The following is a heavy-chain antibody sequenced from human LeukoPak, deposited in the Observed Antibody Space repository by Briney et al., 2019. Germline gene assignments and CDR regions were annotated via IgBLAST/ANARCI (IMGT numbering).Heavy chain of an antibody. CDR1: GGSFSSSSYY. V-gene: IGHV4-39*07. CDR3: ASQLPRYYFDY. Sequence: SETLSLTCAVYGGSFSSSSYYWGWIRQPPGKGLEWIGSIYYSGSTYYNPSLKSRVTISVDTSENQFSLKLSSVTAADTAVYYCASQLPRYYFDYWGQGTLVTVSS. D-gene: IGHD2-2*01. CDR2: IYYSGST. J-gene: IGHJ4*02.